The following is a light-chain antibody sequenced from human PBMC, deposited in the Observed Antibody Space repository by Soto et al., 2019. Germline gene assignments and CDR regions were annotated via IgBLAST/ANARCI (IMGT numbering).Light chain of an antibody. Sequence: IVLTQSPGTLSLSPGERATLSCGASQSVGTYVAWYKQKPGLAPRLVIFDSSTRPTGIPDRFSGSGSGTDFTLTISRLEPEDFAVYFCQQYGNSPQITFGQGTRLEIK. CDR2: DSS. CDR1: QSVGTY. V-gene: IGKV3D-20*01. CDR3: QQYGNSPQIT. J-gene: IGKJ5*01.